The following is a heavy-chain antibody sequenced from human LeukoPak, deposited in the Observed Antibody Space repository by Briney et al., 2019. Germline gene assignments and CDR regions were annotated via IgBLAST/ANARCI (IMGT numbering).Heavy chain of an antibody. Sequence: SVKVSCKASGGTFSSYAISWVRQAPGQGLEWMGGVIPIFGTANYAQKFQGRVTITADESTSTAYMELSSLRSEDTAVYYCARDVGHCSSTSCYEDAFDIWGQGTMVTVSS. D-gene: IGHD2-2*01. CDR2: VIPIFGTA. J-gene: IGHJ3*02. CDR3: ARDVGHCSSTSCYEDAFDI. V-gene: IGHV1-69*13. CDR1: GGTFSSYA.